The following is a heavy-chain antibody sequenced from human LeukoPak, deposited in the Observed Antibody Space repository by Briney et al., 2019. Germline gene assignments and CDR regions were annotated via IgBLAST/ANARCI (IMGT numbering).Heavy chain of an antibody. Sequence: SETLSLTCTVSGGSISSHYWTWIRQPPGKGLEWIGFMYYSGSTHYNPSLKSRVTMSVDTSKNQFSLKLSSVTAADTAVYYCARGSYYYDGGWGQGTLVTVSS. V-gene: IGHV4-59*11. J-gene: IGHJ4*02. CDR3: ARGSYYYDGG. CDR1: GGSISSHY. D-gene: IGHD3-22*01. CDR2: MYYSGST.